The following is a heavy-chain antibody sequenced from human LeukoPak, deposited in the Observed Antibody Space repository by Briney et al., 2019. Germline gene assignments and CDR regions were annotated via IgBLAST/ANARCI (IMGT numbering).Heavy chain of an antibody. J-gene: IGHJ4*02. CDR1: GFTFNSYG. CDR2: ISYDGSNK. Sequence: PGRSLRLSCAASGFTFNSYGMHWVRQAPGRGLEWVAVISYDGSNKYYADSVKGRFTISRDNSKNTLYLQMNSLRAEDTAVYYCASSRHSDQEPYLFDYWGQGTLVTVSS. CDR3: ASSRHSDQEPYLFDY. D-gene: IGHD2-2*02. V-gene: IGHV3-30*03.